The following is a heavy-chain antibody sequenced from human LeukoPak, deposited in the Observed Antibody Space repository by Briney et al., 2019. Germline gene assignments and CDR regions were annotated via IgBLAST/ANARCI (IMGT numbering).Heavy chain of an antibody. V-gene: IGHV3-21*06. J-gene: IGHJ4*02. CDR1: GFTFSTYN. CDR2: ITSSSSYI. Sequence: PGGSLRLSCVASGFTFSTYNMNWVRHAPGKGLEWISSITSSSSYIYYADSVKGRFTISRDNAKNSLYLQMNSLRAEDTAVYYCARDERGYGDYWGQGTLVTVSS. CDR3: ARDERGYGDY. D-gene: IGHD5-12*01.